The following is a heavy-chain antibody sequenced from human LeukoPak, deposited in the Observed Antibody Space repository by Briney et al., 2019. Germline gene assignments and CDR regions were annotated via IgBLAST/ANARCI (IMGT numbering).Heavy chain of an antibody. V-gene: IGHV1-2*02. CDR2: INPNSGGT. CDR3: ARVAPNYGDYLDY. CDR1: GYTFTGYY. J-gene: IGHJ4*02. D-gene: IGHD4-17*01. Sequence: VASVNVSCMASGYTFTGYYMHWVRQAPGQGLEWMGCINPNSGGTNYAQKFQGRVTMTRDTSISTAYMELSRLRSDDTAVYYCARVAPNYGDYLDYWGQGTLVTVSS.